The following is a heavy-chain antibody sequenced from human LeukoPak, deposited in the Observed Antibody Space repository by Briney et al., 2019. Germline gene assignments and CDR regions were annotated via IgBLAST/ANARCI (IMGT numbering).Heavy chain of an antibody. CDR1: GGSISSYY. J-gene: IGHJ6*03. CDR2: IYYSGST. D-gene: IGHD2/OR15-2a*01. Sequence: PSETLSLTCTVSGGSISSYYWSWIRQPPGKGLEWIGYIYYSGSTNYNPSLKSRVTISVDTSKNQFSLKLGSVAAADTAVYYCARGISPPLYYYYYYMDVWGKGTTVTVSS. CDR3: ARGISPPLYYYYYYMDV. V-gene: IGHV4-59*01.